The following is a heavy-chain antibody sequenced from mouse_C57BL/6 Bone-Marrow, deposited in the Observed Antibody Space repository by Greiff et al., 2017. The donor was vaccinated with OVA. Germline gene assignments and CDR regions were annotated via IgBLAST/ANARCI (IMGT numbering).Heavy chain of an antibody. CDR1: GFTFSDYY. V-gene: IGHV5-12*01. CDR3: ARRLFAY. Sequence: EVQLVESGGGLVQPGGSLKLSCAASGFTFSDYYMYWVRQTPEKRLEWVAYISNGGGSTYYPDTVKGRCTISRDKAKNTLYLQMSRLKSEDTAMYYCARRLFAYWGQGTLVTVSA. CDR2: ISNGGGST. J-gene: IGHJ3*01.